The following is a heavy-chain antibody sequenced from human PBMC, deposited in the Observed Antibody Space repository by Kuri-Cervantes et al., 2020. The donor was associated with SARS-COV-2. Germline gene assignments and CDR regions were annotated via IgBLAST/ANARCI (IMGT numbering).Heavy chain of an antibody. J-gene: IGHJ4*02. D-gene: IGHD1-26*01. CDR1: RYTFTAYY. CDR2: IVVGSGNT. Sequence: SVKVSCKASRYTFTAYYIHWVRQAPGQGLEWLGLIVVGSGNTDYAQKFQDRLTLSRDMSTNTAYMELSSLRSDDTAVYYCATGGSGSAYWGQGTLVTVSS. V-gene: IGHV1-58*02. CDR3: ATGGSGSAY.